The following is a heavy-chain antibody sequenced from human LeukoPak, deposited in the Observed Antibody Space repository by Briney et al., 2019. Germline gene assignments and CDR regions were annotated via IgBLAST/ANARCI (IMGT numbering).Heavy chain of an antibody. V-gene: IGHV1-69*13. J-gene: IGHJ4*02. Sequence: ASVTVSCKASGYTFSSYGISWVRQAPGQGLEWMGGIIPIFGTANYAQKFQGRVTITADESTSTAYMELSSLRSEDTAVYYCARAHAYCGGDCYSGFDYWGQGTLVTVSS. CDR1: GYTFSSYG. D-gene: IGHD2-21*02. CDR2: IIPIFGTA. CDR3: ARAHAYCGGDCYSGFDY.